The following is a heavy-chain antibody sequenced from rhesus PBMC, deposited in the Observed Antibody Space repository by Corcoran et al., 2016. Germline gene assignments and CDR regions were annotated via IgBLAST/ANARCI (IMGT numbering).Heavy chain of an antibody. CDR1: GGSISSGYD. CDR3: ARDRGADYFDY. Sequence: QVQLQESGPGVVKPSETLALTCTVSGGSISSGYDWSRIRQPPGKGLEWTGHIYGRSRSTYYNPSLQCRVTFSTDPSKDQFSLKLSSVTAADTAVYYCARDRGADYFDYWGQGVLVTVSS. J-gene: IGHJ4*01. CDR2: IYGRSRST. V-gene: IGHV4S7*01. D-gene: IGHD3-34*01.